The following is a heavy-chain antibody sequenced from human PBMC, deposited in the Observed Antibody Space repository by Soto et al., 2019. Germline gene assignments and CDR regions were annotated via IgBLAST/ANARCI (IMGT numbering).Heavy chain of an antibody. D-gene: IGHD5-12*01. Sequence: ETLSLTCTVSGGSISSYYWSWIRQPPGKGLEWIGYIYYSGSTNYNPSLKSRVTISVDTSKNRFSLKLSSVTAADTAVYYCARDEGWLRPSYYFDYWGQGTLVTVSS. CDR2: IYYSGST. J-gene: IGHJ4*02. CDR3: ARDEGWLRPSYYFDY. CDR1: GGSISSYY. V-gene: IGHV4-59*12.